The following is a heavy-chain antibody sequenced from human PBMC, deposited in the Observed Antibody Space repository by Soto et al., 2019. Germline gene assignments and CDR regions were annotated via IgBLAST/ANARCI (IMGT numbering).Heavy chain of an antibody. CDR1: GYTFVDYA. CDR3: TREAIVAENWCDP. Sequence: QVQLVQSGAEVKRPGASVKISCRASGYTFVDYALHWVRQAPGQGLAWVGWMNPNTGNIKYSHNFEDRVSITRDRATSTAYMELRGLRSEDTAGYFCTREAIVAENWCDPWGQGTLVTVSS. CDR2: MNPNTGNI. D-gene: IGHD2-21*01. J-gene: IGHJ5*02. V-gene: IGHV1-3*01.